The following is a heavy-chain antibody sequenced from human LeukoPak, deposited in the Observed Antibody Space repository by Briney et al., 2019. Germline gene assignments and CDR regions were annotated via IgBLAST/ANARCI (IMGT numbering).Heavy chain of an antibody. CDR2: VNHSGYT. Sequence: DTVSVTCEVSGVSFSSYYWSWIRQSPEKGLEWIGEVNHSGYTNLNPSLKSRVTISVDTSKNQFSLKLSSVTAAETAVYYCARQLYGSDYWGQGTLVTVSS. CDR1: GVSFSSYY. J-gene: IGHJ4*02. D-gene: IGHD4-17*01. CDR3: ARQLYGSDY. V-gene: IGHV4-34*01.